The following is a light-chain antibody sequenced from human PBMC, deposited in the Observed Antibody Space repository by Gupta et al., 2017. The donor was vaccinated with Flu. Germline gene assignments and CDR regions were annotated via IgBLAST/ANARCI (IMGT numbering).Light chain of an antibody. V-gene: IGLV1-47*01. CDR1: SSNIGSNY. Sequence: QSVLPQPPPASGTPGQRVTIPCSGSSSNIGSNYVYWYQQLPGTAPKLLIYRNNQRPSGVPDRFSGSKSGTSASLAISGLRSEDEADYYCAAWDDSLSGRVFGGGTKLTVL. J-gene: IGLJ3*02. CDR2: RNN. CDR3: AAWDDSLSGRV.